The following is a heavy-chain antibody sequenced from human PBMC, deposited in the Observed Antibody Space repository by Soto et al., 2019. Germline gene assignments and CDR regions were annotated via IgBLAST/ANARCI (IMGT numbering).Heavy chain of an antibody. D-gene: IGHD2-2*01. Sequence: GGSLRLSCTASGFTFGDYAMSWFRQAPGKGLEWVGFIRSKAYGGTTEYAASVKGRFTISRDDSKSIAYLQMNSLKTEDTAVYYCTRFRDTSCYVCAFDIWGQGTMVTVSS. CDR1: GFTFGDYA. CDR2: IRSKAYGGTT. CDR3: TRFRDTSCYVCAFDI. V-gene: IGHV3-49*03. J-gene: IGHJ3*02.